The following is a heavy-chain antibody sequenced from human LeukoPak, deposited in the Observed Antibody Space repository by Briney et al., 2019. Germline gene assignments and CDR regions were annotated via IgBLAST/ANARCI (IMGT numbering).Heavy chain of an antibody. Sequence: GESLKTSCEGSGYSFNNYWIVWVRQMPGEGLEWMGIIYPGDSDTRYSPSFQGLVTIPVDKSISTAYLQWSSLKASDTAMYYCARRLTTATFDYWGQGTLVTVSS. CDR1: GYSFNNYW. D-gene: IGHD4-11*01. CDR2: IYPGDSDT. CDR3: ARRLTTATFDY. V-gene: IGHV5-51*01. J-gene: IGHJ4*02.